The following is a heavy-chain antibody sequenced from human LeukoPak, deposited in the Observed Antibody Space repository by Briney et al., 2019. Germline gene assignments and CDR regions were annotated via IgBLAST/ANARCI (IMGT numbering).Heavy chain of an antibody. CDR1: GGTFSSYA. D-gene: IGHD2-2*01. V-gene: IGHV1-69*05. Sequence: GASLKVSCKASGGTFSSYAISWVRQAPGQGLEWMGGIIPIFGTANYAQKFQGRVTITTAESTSTAYMELSSLRSEDTAEYDGASAADIVVVPAGDYYYMDVWGKGTTVTVSS. CDR3: ASAADIVVVPAGDYYYMDV. CDR2: IIPIFGTA. J-gene: IGHJ6*03.